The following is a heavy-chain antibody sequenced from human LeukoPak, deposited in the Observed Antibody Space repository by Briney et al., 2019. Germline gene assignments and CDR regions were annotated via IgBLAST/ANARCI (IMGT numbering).Heavy chain of an antibody. CDR3: ARGIAVARDAFDI. J-gene: IGHJ3*02. CDR2: IYTSGST. D-gene: IGHD6-19*01. Sequence: PSETLSLTCTVSGGSISSSSYYWSWIRQPAGKGLEWIGRIYTSGSTNYNPSLKSRVTMSVDTSKNQFSLKLSSVTAADTAVYYCARGIAVARDAFDIWGQGTMVTVSS. V-gene: IGHV4-61*02. CDR1: GGSISSSSYY.